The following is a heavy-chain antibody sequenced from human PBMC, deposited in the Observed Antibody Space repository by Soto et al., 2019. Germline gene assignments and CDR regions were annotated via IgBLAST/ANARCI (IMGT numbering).Heavy chain of an antibody. V-gene: IGHV4-59*08. CDR2: IYYSGST. CDR3: ARSVITMVRGVITFSYYYMDV. CDR1: GGSISSYY. Sequence: PSESLSLTCTVPGGSISSYYWSWIRQPPGKGLEWIGYIYYSGSTNYNPSLKSRVTISVDTSKNQFSLKLSSVTAADTAVYYCARSVITMVRGVITFSYYYMDVWGKGTTVTVSS. J-gene: IGHJ6*03. D-gene: IGHD3-10*01.